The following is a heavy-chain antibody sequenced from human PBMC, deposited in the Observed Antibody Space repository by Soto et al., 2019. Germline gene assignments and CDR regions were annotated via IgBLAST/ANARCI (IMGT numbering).Heavy chain of an antibody. D-gene: IGHD2-15*01. Sequence: ASVKVSCKASGYTFISYALHWVRQAPGQSLEWMGWIDTDTRKTEYSQKFQGRVTITRDTYASTAYMELSNLRPEDTAVYYCARQVDLRLRPLLGPWGQGTLVTVSS. V-gene: IGHV1-3*04. J-gene: IGHJ5*02. CDR2: IDTDTRKT. CDR3: ARQVDLRLRPLLGP. CDR1: GYTFISYA.